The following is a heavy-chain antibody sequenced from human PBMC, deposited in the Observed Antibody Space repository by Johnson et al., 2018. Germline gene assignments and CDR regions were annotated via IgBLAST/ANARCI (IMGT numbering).Heavy chain of an antibody. V-gene: IGHV3-9*01. CDR1: GFTFDDYA. CDR2: ISWNSGSI. D-gene: IGHD3-22*01. J-gene: IGHJ3*02. CDR3: AKVSQIYYERPLNDAFDI. Sequence: EVQLVESGGGLVQPGRSLRLSCAASGFTFDDYAMHWVRQAPGKGLEWVSGISWNSGSIGYADSVKGRFTISRDNAKHSLYLQMNSLRAEDTALYYCAKVSQIYYERPLNDAFDIWGQGTMVTVSS.